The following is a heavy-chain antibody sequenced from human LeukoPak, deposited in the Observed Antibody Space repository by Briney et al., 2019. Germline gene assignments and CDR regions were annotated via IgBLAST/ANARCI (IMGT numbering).Heavy chain of an antibody. J-gene: IGHJ4*02. V-gene: IGHV4-61*02. D-gene: IGHD3-22*01. CDR3: ARASYSYDISGWVPFDY. CDR1: GGSISSGSYY. CDR2: IYASGST. Sequence: SETLSLTCTVSGGSISSGSYYWSWIRQPAGKGLKWIGRIYASGSTNYNPSLKSRVTISGDTSENQFSLRLSSVTAADTAVYYCARASYSYDISGWVPFDYWGQGTLVTVSS.